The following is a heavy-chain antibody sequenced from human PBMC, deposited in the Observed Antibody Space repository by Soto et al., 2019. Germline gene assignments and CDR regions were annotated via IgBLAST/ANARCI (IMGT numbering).Heavy chain of an antibody. CDR2: ISGSGGST. Sequence: PGGSLRLSCAASGFTFSSYAMSWVRQAPGKGLEWVSAISGSGGSTYYADSVKGRFTISRDNSKNTLYLQMNSLRAEDMAVYYCAKGPYSYGVYYYYGMDVWGQGTTVTVSS. V-gene: IGHV3-23*01. J-gene: IGHJ6*02. CDR3: AKGPYSYGVYYYYGMDV. CDR1: GFTFSSYA. D-gene: IGHD5-18*01.